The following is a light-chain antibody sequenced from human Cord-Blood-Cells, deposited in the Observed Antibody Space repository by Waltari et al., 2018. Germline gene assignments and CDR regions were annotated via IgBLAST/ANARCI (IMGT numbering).Light chain of an antibody. Sequence: QTVVTQEPSFSVSPGGTVTLTCGLSYGPVSTRYYPSWYQQTPGQAPRTLIYSTNTRSSGVPDRFSGSILGNKAALTITGAQADDESDYYCVLYMGSGIWVFGGGTKLTVL. CDR3: VLYMGSGIWV. CDR2: STN. V-gene: IGLV8-61*01. CDR1: YGPVSTRYY. J-gene: IGLJ3*02.